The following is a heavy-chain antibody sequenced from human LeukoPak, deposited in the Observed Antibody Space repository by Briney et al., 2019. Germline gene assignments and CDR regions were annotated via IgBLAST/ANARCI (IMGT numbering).Heavy chain of an antibody. J-gene: IGHJ3*02. V-gene: IGHV4-59*08. CDR2: IYYSGST. Sequence: PSETLSLTCTVSGGSISSYYWSWIRQPPGKGLEWIGYIYYSGSTNYNPSLKSRVTISEDTSKNQFSLKLSSVTAADTAVYYCARAVHPSIVVVPAARGAFDIWGQGTMVTVSS. CDR1: GGSISSYY. CDR3: ARAVHPSIVVVPAARGAFDI. D-gene: IGHD2-2*01.